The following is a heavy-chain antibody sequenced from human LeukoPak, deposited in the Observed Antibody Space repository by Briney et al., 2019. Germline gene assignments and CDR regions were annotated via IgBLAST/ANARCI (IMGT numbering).Heavy chain of an antibody. D-gene: IGHD5-12*01. J-gene: IGHJ6*02. CDR3: ARDLYVDIVAPSGMDV. V-gene: IGHV3-66*01. Sequence: PGGSLRLSCAASGFTVSSNSMSWVRQAPGKGLEWVSVIYSGGRTYYADSVKGRFTISKDNPKNTLYLQMNSLRAEDTAVYYCARDLYVDIVAPSGMDVWGQGTTVTVSS. CDR2: IYSGGRT. CDR1: GFTVSSNS.